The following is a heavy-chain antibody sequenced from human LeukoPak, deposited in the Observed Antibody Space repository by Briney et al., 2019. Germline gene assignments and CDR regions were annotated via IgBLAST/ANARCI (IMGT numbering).Heavy chain of an antibody. D-gene: IGHD1-26*01. CDR3: AKDRLSSGSYSLDY. J-gene: IGHJ4*02. V-gene: IGHV3-23*01. CDR2: ISESGGYT. CDR1: GFTFSTYG. Sequence: GGSLRLSCAASGFTFSTYGMSWVRQAPGQGLEWVSGISESGGYTFYADSVKGRFTISRDNSKNTLYLQMSSLRAEDTAVYYCAKDRLSSGSYSLDYWGQGTLVTVSS.